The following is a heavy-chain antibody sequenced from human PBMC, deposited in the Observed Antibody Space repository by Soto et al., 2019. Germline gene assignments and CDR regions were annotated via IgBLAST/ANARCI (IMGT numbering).Heavy chain of an antibody. CDR3: ARGGGDSSGYYYEYYFDY. Sequence: PGESLKISCXGSGYSFTSYWIGWVRQMPGKGLEWMGIIYPGDSDTRYSPSFQGQVTISADKSISTAYLQWSSLKASDTAMYYCARGGGDSSGYYYEYYFDYWGQGTLVTVSS. CDR1: GYSFTSYW. J-gene: IGHJ4*02. D-gene: IGHD3-22*01. CDR2: IYPGDSDT. V-gene: IGHV5-51*01.